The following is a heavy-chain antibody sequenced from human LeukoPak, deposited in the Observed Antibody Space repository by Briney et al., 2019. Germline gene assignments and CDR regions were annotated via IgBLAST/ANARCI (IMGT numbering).Heavy chain of an antibody. D-gene: IGHD3-22*01. Sequence: ASVKVSCKASGFTFTSSAMQWVRQARGQRLEWIGWIVVGSGNTNYAQKFQERVTITRDMSTSTAYMELSSLRSEDTAVYYCAASPHYYDSCGPYGYWGQGTLVTVSS. J-gene: IGHJ4*02. CDR2: IVVGSGNT. CDR1: GFTFTSSA. V-gene: IGHV1-58*02. CDR3: AASPHYYDSCGPYGY.